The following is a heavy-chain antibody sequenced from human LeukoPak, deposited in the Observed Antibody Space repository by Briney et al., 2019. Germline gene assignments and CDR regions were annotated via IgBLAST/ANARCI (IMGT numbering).Heavy chain of an antibody. Sequence: SETLSLTCTVSSDPISSSSYYWGWIRQPPGKGLEWIGSIYYSGSTYYNPSLKSRVTISVDTSKNQFSLKLSSVTAADTAVYYCARRLAIAVAAPWYWGQGTLVTVSS. CDR3: ARRLAIAVAAPWY. V-gene: IGHV4-39*01. D-gene: IGHD6-19*01. J-gene: IGHJ4*02. CDR2: IYYSGST. CDR1: SDPISSSSYY.